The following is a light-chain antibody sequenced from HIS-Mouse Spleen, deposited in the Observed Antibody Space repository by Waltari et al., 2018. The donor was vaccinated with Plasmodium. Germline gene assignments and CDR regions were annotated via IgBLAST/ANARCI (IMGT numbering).Light chain of an antibody. J-gene: IGLJ3*02. CDR2: EGS. CDR1: RSDVGSYNL. Sequence: QPALTQPASVSGSPGQLITIPCTGTRSDVGSYNLVSWHQQHPGKAPKLMGYEGSKRPSGVSNRFSGSKSGNTASLTISGLQAEDEADYYCCSYAGSSTFVFGGGTKLTVL. V-gene: IGLV2-23*03. CDR3: CSYAGSSTFV.